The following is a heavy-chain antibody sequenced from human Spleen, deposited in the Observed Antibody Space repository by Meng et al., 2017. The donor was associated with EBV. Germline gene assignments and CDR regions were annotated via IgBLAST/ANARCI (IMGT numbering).Heavy chain of an antibody. D-gene: IGHD6-19*01. Sequence: QVRLVQSGSGLRKPGASVKVSCKAFGYTLSSHAMNWVRQAPGQGLEWLGWINTNTGSPTYAQGFRGRFLFSLDTSVSTAYLQISSLKAEDTAVYYCASGGWGDYWGQGTLVTVSS. V-gene: IGHV7-4-1*02. CDR3: ASGGWGDY. CDR1: GYTLSSHA. J-gene: IGHJ4*02. CDR2: INTNTGSP.